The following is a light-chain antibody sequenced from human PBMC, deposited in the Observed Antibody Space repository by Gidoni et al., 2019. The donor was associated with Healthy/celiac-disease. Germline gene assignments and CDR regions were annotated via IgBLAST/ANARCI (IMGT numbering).Light chain of an antibody. CDR1: QSISSW. J-gene: IGKJ1*01. V-gene: IGKV1-5*03. CDR2: KAS. CDR3: QQYNSYSPWT. Sequence: DLQMTQSPSTLSASVGDRVTITCRASQSISSWLAWYQQKPGKAHKLLIYKASSLESGVPSRFSGSGAGTEFTLTLSSRQPDDFATYYCQQYNSYSPWTFGPGTKVEIK.